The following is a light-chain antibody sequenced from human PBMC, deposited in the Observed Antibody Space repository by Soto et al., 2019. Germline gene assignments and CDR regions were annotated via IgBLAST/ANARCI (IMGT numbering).Light chain of an antibody. V-gene: IGLV2-11*01. Sequence: QSALTQPRSVPGSPGQSVTISCTGTTRDVGGYNYVSWYQQHPGKAPKLMIYDVSKRPSGVPDRLSGSKSGNTASLTISGLQAEDEADYYCCSFAGSYTWVFGGGTKLTVL. CDR2: DVS. CDR3: CSFAGSYTWV. CDR1: TRDVGGYNY. J-gene: IGLJ3*02.